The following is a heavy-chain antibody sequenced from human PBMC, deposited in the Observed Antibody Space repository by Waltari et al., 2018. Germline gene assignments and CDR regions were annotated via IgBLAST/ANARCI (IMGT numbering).Heavy chain of an antibody. J-gene: IGHJ4*02. Sequence: QVQLQESGPGLVKPSETLSLTCTVSGGSISSYSWNWIRQPAGKGLEWIGRIRTSGGTAYSPSLKSRVTVSKDTSKNQVSLRLTSVTAADSAMYYCASHDFSKSAVGYWGQGTLVTVSS. V-gene: IGHV4-4*07. D-gene: IGHD4-4*01. CDR2: IRTSGGT. CDR3: ASHDFSKSAVGY. CDR1: GGSISSYS.